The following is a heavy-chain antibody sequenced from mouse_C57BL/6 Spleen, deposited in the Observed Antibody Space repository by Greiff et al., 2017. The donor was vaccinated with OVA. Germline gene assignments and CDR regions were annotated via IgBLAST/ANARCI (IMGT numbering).Heavy chain of an antibody. V-gene: IGHV1-64*01. J-gene: IGHJ4*01. CDR3: AREKGSSYYYAMDY. CDR2: IHPNSGST. Sequence: QVQLKQPGAELVKPGASVKLSCKASGYTFTSYWMHWVKQRPGQGLEWIGMIHPNSGSTNYNEKFKSKATLTVDKSSSTAYMQLSSLTSEDSAVYYCAREKGSSYYYAMDYWGQGTSVTVSS. D-gene: IGHD1-1*01. CDR1: GYTFTSYW.